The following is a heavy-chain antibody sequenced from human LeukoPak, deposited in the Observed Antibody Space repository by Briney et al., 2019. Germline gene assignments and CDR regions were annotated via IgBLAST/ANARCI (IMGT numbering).Heavy chain of an antibody. J-gene: IGHJ5*02. CDR1: GGSISSGGYY. CDR2: IYYSGST. V-gene: IGHV4-31*03. CDR3: ARQTSPGDLGWFDP. D-gene: IGHD1-26*01. Sequence: SQTLSLTCTVSGGSISSGGYYWSWIRQHPGKGLGWIGYIYYSGSTYYNPSLKSRVTISVDTSKNQFSLKLSSVTAADTAVYYCARQTSPGDLGWFDPWGQGTLVTVSS.